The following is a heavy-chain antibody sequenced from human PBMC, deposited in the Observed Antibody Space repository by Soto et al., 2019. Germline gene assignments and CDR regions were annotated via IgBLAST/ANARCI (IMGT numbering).Heavy chain of an antibody. CDR1: GFTFSSYW. CDR3: AREWDDYVWGSYRLLAFDY. D-gene: IGHD3-16*02. CDR2: IKQDGSEK. V-gene: IGHV3-7*05. J-gene: IGHJ4*02. Sequence: GGSLRLSCAASGFTFSSYWMSWVRQAPGKGLEWVANIKQDGSEKYYVDSVKGRFTISRDNAKNSLYLQMNSLRAEDTAVYYCAREWDDYVWGSYRLLAFDYWGQGTLVTVSS.